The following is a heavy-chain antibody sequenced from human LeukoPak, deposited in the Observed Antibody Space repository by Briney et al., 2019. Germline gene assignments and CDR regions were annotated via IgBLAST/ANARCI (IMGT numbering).Heavy chain of an antibody. CDR2: IVVGSGNT. Sequence: SVKVSCKASGHTSTTYAIHWVRQARGQRLEWIGWIVVGSGNTNYAQKFQERVTITRDMSTSTAYMELSSLRSEDTAVYYCAAPSGGSYSFDYWGQGTLVTVSS. J-gene: IGHJ4*02. CDR1: GHTSTTYA. D-gene: IGHD1-26*01. V-gene: IGHV1-58*02. CDR3: AAPSGGSYSFDY.